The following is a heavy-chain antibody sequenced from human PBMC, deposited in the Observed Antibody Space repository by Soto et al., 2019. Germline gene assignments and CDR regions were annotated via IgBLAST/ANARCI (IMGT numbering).Heavy chain of an antibody. CDR1: GFRFDDYN. Sequence: QPGGSLRLSCAASGFRFDDYNIHWVRQAPGKGLEWVSLITWNGGNTYYADSVKGRFTISRDGTTESVSLQMTSLKREDTGLYYCARETLSFGSALDVWSQGTMVTVSS. J-gene: IGHJ6*02. D-gene: IGHD3-3*01. V-gene: IGHV3-43*01. CDR2: ITWNGGNT. CDR3: ARETLSFGSALDV.